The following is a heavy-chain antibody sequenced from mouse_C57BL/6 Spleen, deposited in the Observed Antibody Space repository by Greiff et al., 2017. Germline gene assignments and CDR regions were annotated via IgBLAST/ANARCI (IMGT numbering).Heavy chain of an antibody. Sequence: EVQLVESGEGLVKPGGSLKLSCAASGFTFSSYAMTWVRQTPEKRLEWVAYISSGGDYIYYADTVKGRFTISRDNARNTLYLQMSSLKSEDTAMYYCTRENYYGTWYFDVWGTGTTVTVSS. J-gene: IGHJ1*03. CDR2: ISSGGDYI. CDR3: TRENYYGTWYFDV. V-gene: IGHV5-9-1*02. CDR1: GFTFSSYA. D-gene: IGHD1-1*01.